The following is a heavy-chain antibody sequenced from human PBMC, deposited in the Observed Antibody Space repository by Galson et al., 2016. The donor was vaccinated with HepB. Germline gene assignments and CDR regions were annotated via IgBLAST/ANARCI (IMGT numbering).Heavy chain of an antibody. J-gene: IGHJ4*02. CDR2: MNPNSGNT. D-gene: IGHD6-6*01. CDR3: ARVEYASSTGANRFDY. V-gene: IGHV1-8*02. CDR1: GYTFTSYD. Sequence: SVKVSCKASGYTFTSYDIHWVRQATGQGLEWMGWMNPNSGNTGYAQKFQGRVTLTRSTSKSTVYMKLSSLRSEDIALYYCARVEYASSTGANRFDYWGQGTLVTVSS.